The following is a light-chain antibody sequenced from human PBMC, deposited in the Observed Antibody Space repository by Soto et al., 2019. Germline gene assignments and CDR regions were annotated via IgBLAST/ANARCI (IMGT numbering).Light chain of an antibody. Sequence: DIQMTQSPSSLSSSVGDRVTITCRASQDISNYLAWYQQKPGTVPKLLIYRASTLQSGVLSRFSGSGSGTDFTPTISSLQPEDVATYYCQRYNSVPITFGQGTRLEI. CDR2: RAS. J-gene: IGKJ5*01. CDR3: QRYNSVPIT. CDR1: QDISNY. V-gene: IGKV1-27*01.